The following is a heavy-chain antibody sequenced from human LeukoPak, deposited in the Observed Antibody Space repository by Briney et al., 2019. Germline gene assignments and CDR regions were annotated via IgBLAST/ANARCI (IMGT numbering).Heavy chain of an antibody. CDR1: GGSFSGYY. J-gene: IGHJ4*02. Sequence: PSGTLSLTCAVYGGSFSGYYWSWIRQPPGKGLEWIGEINHSGSTNYNPSLKSRVTISVDTSKNQFSLKLSSVTAADTAVYYCARVIPCRKAVCYDYVWGSYRSGYFDYWGQGTLVTVSS. CDR2: INHSGST. D-gene: IGHD3-16*02. V-gene: IGHV4-34*01. CDR3: ARVIPCRKAVCYDYVWGSYRSGYFDY.